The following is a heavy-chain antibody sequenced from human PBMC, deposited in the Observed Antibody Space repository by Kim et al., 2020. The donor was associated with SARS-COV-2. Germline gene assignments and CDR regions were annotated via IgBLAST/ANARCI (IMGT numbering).Heavy chain of an antibody. J-gene: IGHJ4*02. Sequence: SETLSLTCAVYGGSFSGYYWSWIRQPPGKGLEWIGEINHSGSTNYNPSLKSRVTISVDTSKNQFSLKLSSVTAADTAVYYCARLVQPPRRYGSGSYRRPFDYWGQGTLVTVSS. CDR2: INHSGST. CDR1: GGSFSGYY. V-gene: IGHV4-34*01. CDR3: ARLVQPPRRYGSGSYRRPFDY. D-gene: IGHD3-10*01.